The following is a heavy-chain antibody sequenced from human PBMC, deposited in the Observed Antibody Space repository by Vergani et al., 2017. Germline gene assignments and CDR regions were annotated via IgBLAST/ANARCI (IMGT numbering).Heavy chain of an antibody. D-gene: IGHD2-2*01. CDR3: AKAGVVVPAAITGIRAYYYYYMDV. CDR2: ISGSGGST. V-gene: IGHV3-23*01. CDR1: GFTFSSYA. J-gene: IGHJ6*03. Sequence: EVQLLESGGGLVQPGGSLRLSCAASGFTFSSYAMSWVRQATGKGLEWGSAISGSGGSTYYADPVKGRFTISRDNSKNTLYLQMNSLRAEDTAVYYCAKAGVVVPAAITGIRAYYYYYMDVWGKGTTVTVSS.